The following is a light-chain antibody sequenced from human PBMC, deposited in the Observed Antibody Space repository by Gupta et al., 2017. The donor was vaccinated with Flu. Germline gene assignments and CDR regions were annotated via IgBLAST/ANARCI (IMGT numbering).Light chain of an antibody. CDR1: SLRSYY. V-gene: IGLV3-19*01. CDR3: TYRDSRGNGV. Sequence: SSELTQDPAVSVALGQTARITCQGDSLRSYYASWYQQTPGQAPGLVSEGKNNRPSGIQDRCGGNSEGTTDLLNNTADDADDDAYYYCTYRDSRGNGVFGGGTKLTVL. CDR2: GKN. J-gene: IGLJ2*01.